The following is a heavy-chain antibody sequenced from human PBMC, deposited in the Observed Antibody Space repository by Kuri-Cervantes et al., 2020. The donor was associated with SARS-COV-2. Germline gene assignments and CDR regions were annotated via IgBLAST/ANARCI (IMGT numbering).Heavy chain of an antibody. J-gene: IGHJ6*03. CDR1: GGSISSYY. CDR2: IYHSGST. D-gene: IGHD3-16*01. CDR3: GRGTSWAGNYYYYIDV. V-gene: IGHV4-38-2*02. Sequence: SETLSLTCTVSGGSISSYYWSWIRQPPGKGLEWIGSIYHSGSTYYNPSLKSRVIISVDTSKNQFSLKLSSVTAADTAVYYCGRGTSWAGNYYYYIDVWGKGTTVTVSS.